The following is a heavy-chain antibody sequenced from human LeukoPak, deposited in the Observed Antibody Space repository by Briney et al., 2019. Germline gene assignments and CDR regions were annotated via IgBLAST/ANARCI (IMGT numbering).Heavy chain of an antibody. J-gene: IGHJ5*02. D-gene: IGHD3-10*01. Sequence: GGSLRLSCGASGFTFSSYGMHWVRQAPGKGLEWVAVISYDGSNKYYADSVKGRFTISRDNSKNTLYLQMNSLRAEDTAVYYCAKDLSRLLWFGELSHNWFDPWGQGTLVTVSS. CDR3: AKDLSRLLWFGELSHNWFDP. CDR2: ISYDGSNK. V-gene: IGHV3-30*18. CDR1: GFTFSSYG.